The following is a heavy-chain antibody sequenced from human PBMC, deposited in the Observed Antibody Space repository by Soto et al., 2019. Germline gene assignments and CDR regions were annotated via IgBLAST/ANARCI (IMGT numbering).Heavy chain of an antibody. V-gene: IGHV1-3*01. CDR2: INAGNGNT. Sequence: QVQLVQSGAEVKKPGASVKVSCKASGYTFTSYAMHWVRQAPGQRLEWMGWINAGNGNTKYSQKFQGRVTITRDTSASTAYMELSSLRSEDTAVYYCAREPGQQLTFDYWGQGTLVTVSS. J-gene: IGHJ4*02. D-gene: IGHD6-13*01. CDR3: AREPGQQLTFDY. CDR1: GYTFTSYA.